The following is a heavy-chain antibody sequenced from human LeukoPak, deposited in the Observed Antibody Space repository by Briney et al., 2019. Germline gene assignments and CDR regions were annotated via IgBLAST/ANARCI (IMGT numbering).Heavy chain of an antibody. V-gene: IGHV3-48*02. CDR2: ISSSSSTI. CDR1: GITFSSYP. Sequence: PGGSLRLSCVASGITFSSYPMNWVRQAPGKGLEWVSYISSSSSTIYYADSVKGRFTISRDNAKNSLYLQMNSLRDEDTAVYYCARIQSSRDYGMDVWGQGTTVTVSS. J-gene: IGHJ6*02. CDR3: ARIQSSRDYGMDV.